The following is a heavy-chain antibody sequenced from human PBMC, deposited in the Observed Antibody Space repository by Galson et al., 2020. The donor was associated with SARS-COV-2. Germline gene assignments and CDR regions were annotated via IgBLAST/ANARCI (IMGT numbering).Heavy chain of an antibody. J-gene: IGHJ4*02. V-gene: IGHV3-23*01. D-gene: IGHD6-19*01. CDR3: AAGVVAGTGY. CDR1: GFTFRSYV. CDR2: ITGSGDNT. Sequence: GGSLRLSCAASGFTFRSYVVTWVRQAPGKGLEWVSGITGSGDNTYYADSVKGRFTISRDNSKNTLYLQMNSLRAEDTAVYYCAAGVVAGTGYWGQGTLVTVSS.